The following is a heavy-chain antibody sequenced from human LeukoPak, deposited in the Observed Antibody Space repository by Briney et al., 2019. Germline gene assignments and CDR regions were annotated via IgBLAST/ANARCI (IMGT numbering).Heavy chain of an antibody. J-gene: IGHJ4*02. CDR2: MSHDGSDE. CDR3: ARDRGSSSMSMSLIDY. CDR1: GFTFSSYA. D-gene: IGHD6-6*01. V-gene: IGHV3-30*04. Sequence: GGSLGLSCAASGFTFSSYAIHWVRQAPGKGLEWVAAMSHDGSDEYYADSVKGRFSISRDNSKSTLSLQLNSLRPEDTAVYYCARDRGSSSMSMSLIDYWGQGTLVTVSS.